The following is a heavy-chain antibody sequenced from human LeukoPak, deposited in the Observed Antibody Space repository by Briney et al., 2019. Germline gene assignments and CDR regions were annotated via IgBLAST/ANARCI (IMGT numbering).Heavy chain of an antibody. CDR1: GSTFSSYS. CDR2: ISSSSSYI. Sequence: GGSLRLSCAASGSTFSSYSMNWVRQAPGKGLEWVSSISSSSSYIYYADSVKGRFTISRGNAKNSLYLQMNSLRAEDTAVYYCARDLDSRFNYWGQGTLVTVSS. D-gene: IGHD6-13*01. J-gene: IGHJ4*02. V-gene: IGHV3-21*01. CDR3: ARDLDSRFNY.